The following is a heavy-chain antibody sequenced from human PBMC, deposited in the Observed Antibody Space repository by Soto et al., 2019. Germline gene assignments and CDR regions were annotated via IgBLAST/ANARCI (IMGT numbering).Heavy chain of an antibody. J-gene: IGHJ2*01. CDR1: GFTFSSYG. CDR2: IWYDGSNK. V-gene: IGHV3-33*01. Sequence: QVQLVESGGGVVQPGRSLRLSCAASGFTFSSYGMHWVRQAPGKGLEWVAVIWYDGSNKYYADSVKGRFTISRDNFKNTLYLQMNSLRAEDTAVYYCARDFYYDSSGYTPPGFWGRGTLVTVSS. D-gene: IGHD3-22*01. CDR3: ARDFYYDSSGYTPPGF.